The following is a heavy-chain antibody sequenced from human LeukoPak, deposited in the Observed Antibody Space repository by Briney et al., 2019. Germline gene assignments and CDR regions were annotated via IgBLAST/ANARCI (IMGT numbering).Heavy chain of an antibody. CDR2: INHSGGT. CDR1: GVSFSNYY. V-gene: IGHV4-34*01. CDR3: ARGRGGRGRYFDL. J-gene: IGHJ2*01. Sequence: KPSETLSLTCAVYGVSFSNYYWSWIRQPPGEGLEWIGEINHSGGTNYNPSLKSRGTISIATYNAQFSVKLRSVTAADKAVYSCARGRGGRGRYFDLWGRGTLVTVSS. D-gene: IGHD1-14*01.